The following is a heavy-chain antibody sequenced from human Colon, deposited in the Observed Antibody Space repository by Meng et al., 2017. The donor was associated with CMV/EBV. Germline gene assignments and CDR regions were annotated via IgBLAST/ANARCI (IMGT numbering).Heavy chain of an antibody. D-gene: IGHD3-10*01. CDR1: GYIFTDFY. CDR3: ARHNSYGSGSYYEHIYDY. CDR2: INPHSGGT. V-gene: IGHV1-2*02. Sequence: ASVKVSCKASGYIFTDFYMYWVRQAPGQGLEWMGWINPHSGGTDYAQRFQGRVTMTRDTSITTAYMELSRLTSDDTAVYYCARHNSYGSGSYYEHIYDYWGQGTLVTVSS. J-gene: IGHJ4*02.